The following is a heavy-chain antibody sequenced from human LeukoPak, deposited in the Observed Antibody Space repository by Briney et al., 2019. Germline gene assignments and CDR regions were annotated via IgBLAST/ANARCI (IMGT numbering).Heavy chain of an antibody. V-gene: IGHV3-74*01. J-gene: IGHJ5*01. CDR1: GFTFSSYW. D-gene: IGHD3-10*01. CDR2: IKSDGST. Sequence: GGSLRLSCAASGFTFSSYWMHWVRQTPGKGLMWVARIKSDGSTIYADSVQGRFTISRDNAKNTVYLQMNSLRVDDTANYYCTRAITYFYGSVTYDWFDSWGQGTRVTVSS. CDR3: TRAITYFYGSVTYDWFDS.